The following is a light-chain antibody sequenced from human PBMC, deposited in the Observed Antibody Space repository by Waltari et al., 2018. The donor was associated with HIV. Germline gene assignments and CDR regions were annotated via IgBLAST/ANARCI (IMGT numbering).Light chain of an antibody. J-gene: IGKJ2*01. Sequence: DFQMTQSPSTLSASVVDRVTITCRASQSISSWLAWYQQKPGKAPKLLLYKASSLESGVPSRFSGSGSETEFTLTVSSLQPDDFAAYYCQQYYRYPYTVGQGTKLEIK. CDR2: KAS. CDR3: QQYYRYPYT. V-gene: IGKV1-5*03. CDR1: QSISSW.